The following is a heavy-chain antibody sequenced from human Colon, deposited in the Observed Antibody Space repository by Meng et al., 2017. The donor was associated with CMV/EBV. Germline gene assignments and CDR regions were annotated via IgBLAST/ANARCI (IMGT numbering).Heavy chain of an antibody. CDR3: ARAGRRNFPHIFDS. Sequence: VHLMEWGGGLVQPGGSLKLSCAASGFTFSNYWMSWVRQAPGKGLEWVSIIYDDDSTYYADSVYDRFTISRDISKNTIYLQVNSLRAEDTAVYYCARAGRRNFPHIFDSWGQGTLVTVSS. CDR2: IYDDDST. J-gene: IGHJ4*02. CDR1: GFTFSNYW. V-gene: IGHV3-66*01. D-gene: IGHD3-10*01.